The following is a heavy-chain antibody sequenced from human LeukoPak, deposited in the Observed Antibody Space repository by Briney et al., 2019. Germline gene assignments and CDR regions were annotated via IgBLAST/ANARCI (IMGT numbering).Heavy chain of an antibody. Sequence: SETLSLTCTVSGGSISSYYWSWIRQPAGKGLEWIGRIYTSGSTNYNPSLKSRVTMSVDRSKNQFSLKLSSVTAADTAVYYCARATYYYDSSGHIDYWGQGTLVTVSS. CDR1: GGSISSYY. CDR3: ARATYYYDSSGHIDY. CDR2: IYTSGST. J-gene: IGHJ4*02. V-gene: IGHV4-4*07. D-gene: IGHD3-22*01.